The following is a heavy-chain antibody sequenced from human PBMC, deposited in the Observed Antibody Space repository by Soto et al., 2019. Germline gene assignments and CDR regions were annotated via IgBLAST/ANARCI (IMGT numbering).Heavy chain of an antibody. V-gene: IGHV1-18*01. J-gene: IGHJ4*02. D-gene: IGHD3-3*01. Sequence: QVQLVQSGIQVRRPGASVTVSCKASGYSFSNYGISWVRQAPGQGLEWMGWVSAYNGNTKYVQKYQDRVTMLTATSTAHAYMELKSLRSDDTAVYYCARASRLWSCYLIDFWGPGTLVTVSS. CDR3: ARASRLWSCYLIDF. CDR2: VSAYNGNT. CDR1: GYSFSNYG.